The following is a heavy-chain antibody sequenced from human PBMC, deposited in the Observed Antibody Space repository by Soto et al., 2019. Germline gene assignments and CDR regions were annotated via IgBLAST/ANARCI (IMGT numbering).Heavy chain of an antibody. V-gene: IGHV4-30-2*01. Sequence: SETLSLTCTVSGDSISRGAYYWTWIRQHPVKGLEWIGYIYHSGSTYYNPSLKSRVTISVDRSKNQFSLKLSSVTTADTAVYYCARVPDRWGQGTLVTVSS. CDR3: ARVPDR. J-gene: IGHJ5*02. CDR1: GDSISRGAYY. D-gene: IGHD2-2*01. CDR2: IYHSGST.